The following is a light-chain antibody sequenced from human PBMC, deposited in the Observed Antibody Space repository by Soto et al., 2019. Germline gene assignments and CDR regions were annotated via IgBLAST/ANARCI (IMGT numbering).Light chain of an antibody. J-gene: IGKJ2*01. CDR2: DAS. CDR3: QQYSSSPAMYT. Sequence: EIVLTQSPGTLSLSPGERATLSCRASQSVSSSYLAWYQQKPGQAPRLLIYDASSRATGIPDRFSGSGSGVDFTLNIRRLEPEDFAVYYCQQYSSSPAMYTFGQGTKLEIK. V-gene: IGKV3-20*01. CDR1: QSVSSSY.